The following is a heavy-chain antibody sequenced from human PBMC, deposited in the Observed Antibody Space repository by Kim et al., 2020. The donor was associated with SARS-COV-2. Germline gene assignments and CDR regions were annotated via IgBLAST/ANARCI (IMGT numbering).Heavy chain of an antibody. CDR3: ARGRRGGYNYWFDP. Sequence: SETLSLTCAVYGGSFSGYYWSWIRQPPGKGLEWIGEINHSGSTNYNPSLKSRVTISVDTSKNQFSLKLSSVTAADTAVYYCARGRRGGYNYWFDPWGQGTLVTVSS. D-gene: IGHD5-12*01. J-gene: IGHJ5*02. CDR1: GGSFSGYY. CDR2: INHSGST. V-gene: IGHV4-34*01.